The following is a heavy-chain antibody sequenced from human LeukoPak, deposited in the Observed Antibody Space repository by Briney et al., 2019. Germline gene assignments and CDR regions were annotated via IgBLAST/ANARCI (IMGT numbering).Heavy chain of an antibody. CDR1: GGSIGSDY. Sequence: SETLSLTCTVSGGSIGSDYWTWIRQPPGKGLEYIGYIYYTGGTNYNPSLKSRVTISVDTSKNQFSLKPSSVTAADTAVYFCAKYGNSGWVIDNWGQGTLVTVSS. CDR3: AKYGNSGWVIDN. CDR2: IYYTGGT. V-gene: IGHV4-59*08. J-gene: IGHJ4*02. D-gene: IGHD6-19*01.